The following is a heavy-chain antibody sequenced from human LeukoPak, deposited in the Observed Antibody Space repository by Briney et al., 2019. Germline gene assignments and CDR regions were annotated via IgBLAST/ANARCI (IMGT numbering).Heavy chain of an antibody. D-gene: IGHD2-2*01. CDR3: ARADRVRYCSSTSCYPHDAFDI. CDR1: GYTFTGYY. J-gene: IGHJ3*02. Sequence: GASVKVSCKASGYTFTGYYMHWVRQAPGQGLEWMGWINPNSGGTNYAQKFQGRVTMTRDTSISTAYMELSRLRSDDTAVYYCARADRVRYCSSTSCYPHDAFDIWGQGTMVTVSS. V-gene: IGHV1-2*02. CDR2: INPNSGGT.